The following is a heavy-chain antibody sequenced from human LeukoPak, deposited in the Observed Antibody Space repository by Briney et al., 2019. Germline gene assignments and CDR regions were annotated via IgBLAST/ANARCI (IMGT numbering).Heavy chain of an antibody. CDR1: GFIFRNYG. CDR3: ANPQSRGYDYLDY. V-gene: IGHV3-30*18. D-gene: IGHD5-12*01. Sequence: GGSLRLSCAASGFIFRNYGMHWVRQAPGKGLEWVAVISIDGSEKYYADSVRGRLTISRDNSKNTLYLQMNSLRGDDTAVYYCANPQSRGYDYLDYWGQGTLVTVSS. CDR2: ISIDGSEK. J-gene: IGHJ4*02.